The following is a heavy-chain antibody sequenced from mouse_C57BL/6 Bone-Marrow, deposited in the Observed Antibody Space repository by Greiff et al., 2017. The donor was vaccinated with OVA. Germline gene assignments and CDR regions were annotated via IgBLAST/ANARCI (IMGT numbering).Heavy chain of an antibody. Sequence: EVMPVESGGGLVQPGGSLKLSCAASGFTFSDYGMAWVRQAPRKGPEWVAFISNLAYSIYYADTVTGRFTISRENAKNTLYLEMSSLRSEDTAMYYCASYDYDEGFAYWGQGTLVTVSA. CDR1: GFTFSDYG. J-gene: IGHJ3*01. D-gene: IGHD2-4*01. V-gene: IGHV5-15*01. CDR2: ISNLAYSI. CDR3: ASYDYDEGFAY.